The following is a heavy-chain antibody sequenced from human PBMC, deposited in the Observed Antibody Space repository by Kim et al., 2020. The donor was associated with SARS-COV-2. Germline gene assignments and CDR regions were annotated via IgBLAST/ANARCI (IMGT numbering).Heavy chain of an antibody. CDR1: GFTFENYA. V-gene: IGHV3-43*02. CDR2: ISGDGDTT. CDR3: AKGAGSWAEVSDLDS. Sequence: GGSLRLSCAASGFTFENYAMHWVRQAPGKGLEWVSLISGDGDTTYYADSVKGRFTISRDNSKNSLSLQMNSLTVADTALYYCAKGAGSWAEVSDLDSWGQGTLVTVSS. D-gene: IGHD1-26*01. J-gene: IGHJ4*02.